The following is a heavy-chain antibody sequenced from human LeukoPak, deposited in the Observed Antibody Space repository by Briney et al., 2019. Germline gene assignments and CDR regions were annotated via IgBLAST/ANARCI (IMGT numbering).Heavy chain of an antibody. CDR1: GFSFSSHS. J-gene: IGHJ6*03. V-gene: IGHV3-48*04. Sequence: GGSLRLSCEASGFSFSSHSMNWVRQAPGKGLEWVSYISSGSETKYYVDSVKGRFTISRDNAKNSLFLQMNSLRAEDTAVYYCARARPFSLYYYYMDVWGKGTTVTVSS. D-gene: IGHD6-6*01. CDR2: ISSGSETK. CDR3: ARARPFSLYYYYMDV.